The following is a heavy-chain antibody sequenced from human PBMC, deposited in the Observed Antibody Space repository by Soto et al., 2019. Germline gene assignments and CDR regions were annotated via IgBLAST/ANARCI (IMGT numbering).Heavy chain of an antibody. Sequence: PLETLSLTCGVSGGTVASSHWWSWVRQSPGRGLEWIGNVYHTGDTNFNPSLQSRVTFSVDKSNNQFSLRLTSVTAADTAVYFCAREIVTAGGNNSFDPWGPATLVTVSS. CDR3: AREIVTAGGNNSFDP. CDR1: GGTVASSHW. J-gene: IGHJ5*02. CDR2: VYHTGDT. D-gene: IGHD2-21*02. V-gene: IGHV4-4*02.